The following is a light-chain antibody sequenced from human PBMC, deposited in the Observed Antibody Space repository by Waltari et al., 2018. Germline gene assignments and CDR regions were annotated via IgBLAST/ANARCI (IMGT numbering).Light chain of an antibody. CDR2: EDS. J-gene: IGLJ2*01. V-gene: IGLV3-10*01. CDR1: ALPSKS. CDR3: YSTDGSGNERV. Sequence: SYELTQPPSVSVSPGQTARITCPGDALPSKSAYWYQQKSGQAPVLVMYEDSKRPPGIPERFSGSGSGTMATLTISGAQAEDEADYYCYSTDGSGNERVFGGGTKLTV.